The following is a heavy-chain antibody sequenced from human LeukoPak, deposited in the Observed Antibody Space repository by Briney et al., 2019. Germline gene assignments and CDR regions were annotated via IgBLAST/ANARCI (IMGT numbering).Heavy chain of an antibody. CDR1: GGSISSHF. D-gene: IGHD1-26*01. CDR2: IHYSGST. V-gene: IGHV4-59*11. Sequence: SETLSLTCTVSGGSISSHFWSWIRQPPGKGLELIGYIHYSGSTNYNPSLKSRVTISVDTSKNQFSLRLSSVTAADTAVYYCARDGYSGSSLFDYWGQGTLVTVSS. J-gene: IGHJ4*02. CDR3: ARDGYSGSSLFDY.